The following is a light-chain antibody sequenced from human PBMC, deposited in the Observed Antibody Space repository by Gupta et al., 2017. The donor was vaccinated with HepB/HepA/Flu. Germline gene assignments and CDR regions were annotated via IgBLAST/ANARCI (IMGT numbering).Light chain of an antibody. V-gene: IGKV2-28*01. CDR2: LGS. J-gene: IGKJ1*01. CDR3: MQARQTPRT. CDR1: QSLLHSNGYNY. Sequence: DIVMTQSPLSLPVTPGEPASIYCRSSQSLLHSNGYNYLDWYLQKPGQSPQLLIYLGSTRDSGVPDRFSGSGSGTDFTLKISRVEAEDVGFYYCMQARQTPRTFGQGTKVEIK.